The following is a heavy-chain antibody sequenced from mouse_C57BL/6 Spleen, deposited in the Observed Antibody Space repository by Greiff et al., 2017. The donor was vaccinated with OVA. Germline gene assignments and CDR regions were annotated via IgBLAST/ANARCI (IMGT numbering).Heavy chain of an antibody. Sequence: EVQLQQSGPELVKPGASVKISCKASGYTFTDYYMNWVKQSHGKSLEWIGDINPNNGGTSYNQKFKGKATLTVDKSSSTAYMELRSLTSEDSAVYYCARWRGVPHSFAYWGQGTLVTVSA. CDR3: ARWRGVPHSFAY. V-gene: IGHV1-26*01. CDR2: INPNNGGT. J-gene: IGHJ3*01. CDR1: GYTFTDYY.